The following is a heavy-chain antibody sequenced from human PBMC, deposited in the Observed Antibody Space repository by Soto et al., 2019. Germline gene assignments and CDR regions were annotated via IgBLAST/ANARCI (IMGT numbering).Heavy chain of an antibody. CDR3: ARDLLTGAGTNDY. Sequence: SETLSLTCTVSGYSISSGYYWGWIRQPPGKGLEWIGSIYHSGSTYYNPSPKSRVTISVDTSKNQFSLKLSSVTAADTAVYYCARDLLTGAGTNDYWGQGTLVTVSS. D-gene: IGHD1-7*01. V-gene: IGHV4-38-2*02. CDR1: GYSISSGYY. J-gene: IGHJ4*02. CDR2: IYHSGST.